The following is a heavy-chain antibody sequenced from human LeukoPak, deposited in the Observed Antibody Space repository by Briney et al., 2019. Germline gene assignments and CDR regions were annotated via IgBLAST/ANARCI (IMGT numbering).Heavy chain of an antibody. D-gene: IGHD4-17*01. V-gene: IGHV4-30-2*01. CDR3: ARVLYGDFDY. CDR2: IYHSGST. Sequence: SETLSLTCAVSGGSISSGGYSWSWIRQPPGKGLEWIGYIYHSGSTYYNPSLKSRVTVSGDTSKNQVSLNLTSVTAADTAVYYCARVLYGDFDYWGQGTLVTVSS. J-gene: IGHJ4*02. CDR1: GGSISSGGYS.